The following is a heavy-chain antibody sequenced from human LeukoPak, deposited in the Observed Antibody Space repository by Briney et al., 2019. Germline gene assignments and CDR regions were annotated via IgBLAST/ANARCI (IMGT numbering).Heavy chain of an antibody. CDR2: IYTSGST. J-gene: IGHJ6*03. Sequence: SETLSLTCTVSGGSISSYYWSWIRQPAGKGLEWIGRIYTSGSTNYNPSLKSRVTMSVDTSKDQFSLKLSSVTAADTAVYYCARVRDGGITGTTLDYYYYMDVWGKGTTVTVSS. CDR3: ARVRDGGITGTTLDYYYYMDV. CDR1: GGSISSYY. D-gene: IGHD1-7*01. V-gene: IGHV4-4*07.